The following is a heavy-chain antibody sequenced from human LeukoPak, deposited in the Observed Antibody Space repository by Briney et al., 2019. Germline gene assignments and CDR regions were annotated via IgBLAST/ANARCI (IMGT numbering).Heavy chain of an antibody. V-gene: IGHV4-59*01. J-gene: IGHJ4*02. CDR3: ARGGGYASPIGY. Sequence: SETLSLTCTLSGGSISTYYWSWIRQPPGKGLEWIGYIYLRGSTSYNPSLKSRATKAVGTSKNQFSLKLSSVTASDTAVYYCARGGGYASPIGYWGQGALVTVSS. D-gene: IGHD5-12*01. CDR2: IYLRGST. CDR1: GGSISTYY.